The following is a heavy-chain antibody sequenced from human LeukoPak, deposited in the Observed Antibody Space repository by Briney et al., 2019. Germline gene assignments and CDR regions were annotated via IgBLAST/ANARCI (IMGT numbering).Heavy chain of an antibody. V-gene: IGHV3-74*03. CDR3: AGQANNWFDP. CDR1: GFTFSSYW. J-gene: IGHJ5*02. Sequence: PGGSLRLSCAASGFTFSSYWIHWVRQAPGKGLVWVSRLKFDGTITQYADSVKGRFTVSRDNAKNTLYLQMDSLRAEDTTVYYCAGQANNWFDPWRQGTLVTVSS. CDR2: LKFDGTIT.